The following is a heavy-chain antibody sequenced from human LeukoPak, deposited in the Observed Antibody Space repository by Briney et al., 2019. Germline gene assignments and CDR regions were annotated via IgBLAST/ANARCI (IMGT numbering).Heavy chain of an antibody. Sequence: SETLSLTCTVSGGSISSYYWSWIRQPPGKGLEWIGYISYSGSPNYNPSLKSRVTISVETSKNQFSLKLSSVTAADTAVYYCARGARSRRSLDYWGQGTLVTVSS. V-gene: IGHV4-59*12. D-gene: IGHD5-24*01. CDR2: ISYSGSP. CDR1: GGSISSYY. CDR3: ARGARSRRSLDY. J-gene: IGHJ4*02.